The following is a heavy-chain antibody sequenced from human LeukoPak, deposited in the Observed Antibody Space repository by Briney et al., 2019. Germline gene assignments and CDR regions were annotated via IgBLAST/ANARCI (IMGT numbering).Heavy chain of an antibody. CDR3: ARHLQLLAWLDP. CDR2: VYYSRST. Sequence: SETLSLTCAVSGGSIRSSSYYWGWIRQPPGRGLESIGTVYYSRSTYYNPSLKSRVTISVDTSKNQFSLKLSSVTAADTAVYYCARHLQLLAWLDPWGQGTLVTVFS. V-gene: IGHV4-39*01. J-gene: IGHJ5*02. CDR1: GGSIRSSSYY. D-gene: IGHD1-1*01.